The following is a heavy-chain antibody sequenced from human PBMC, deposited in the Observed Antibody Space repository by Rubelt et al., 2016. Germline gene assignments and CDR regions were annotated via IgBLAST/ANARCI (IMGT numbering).Heavy chain of an antibody. D-gene: IGHD2-15*01. CDR3: AREGEDFHRVVAATAGLFDY. Sequence: SYSMNWVRQAPGKGLEWVSYISSSSSTIYYADSVKGRFTISRDNAKNSLYLQMNSLRAEDTAVYYCAREGEDFHRVVAATAGLFDYWGQGTLVTVSS. CDR2: ISSSSSTI. V-gene: IGHV3-48*04. J-gene: IGHJ4*02. CDR1: SYS.